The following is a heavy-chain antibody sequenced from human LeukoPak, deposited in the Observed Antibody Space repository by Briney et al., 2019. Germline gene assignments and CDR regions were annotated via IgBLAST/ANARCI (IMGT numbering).Heavy chain of an antibody. V-gene: IGHV4-59*01. D-gene: IGHD1-26*01. CDR3: VGRGGRFGYFQH. CDR2: IYYSGST. Sequence: ETLSLTCTVSGGSISSYYWSWIRQPPGKGLEWVGYIYYSGSTNYNPSLKSRVTISVDTSKNQFSLKLSSVTAADTAVYYCVGRGGRFGYFQHWGQGTLVTVSS. J-gene: IGHJ1*01. CDR1: GGSISSYY.